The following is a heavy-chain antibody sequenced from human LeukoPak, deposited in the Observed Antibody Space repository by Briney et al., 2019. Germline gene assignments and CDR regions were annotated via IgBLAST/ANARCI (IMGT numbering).Heavy chain of an antibody. Sequence: GGSLRLSCATSGFPFETNAMSWVRQAPGKGLEWVATIGNTETFYADSVTGRFTISRDNFKNTVNLQMNRLRVEDTATYYCAKDWIQFNRVFDCFDSWGQGTLVTVSS. CDR3: AKDWIQFNRVFDCFDS. V-gene: IGHV3-23*01. D-gene: IGHD5-18*01. CDR1: GFPFETNA. J-gene: IGHJ4*02. CDR2: IGNTET.